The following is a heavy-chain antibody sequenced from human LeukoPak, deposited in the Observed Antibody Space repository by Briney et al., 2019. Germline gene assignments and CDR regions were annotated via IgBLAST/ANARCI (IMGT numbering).Heavy chain of an antibody. Sequence: GGSLRLSCAASGFTFSSYAMSWARQAPGKGLEWVSAISGSGGSTYYADSVKGRFTISRDNAKNSLYLQMNSLRAEDVALYYCTRSTGWYNYFDYWGQGALVTVSS. D-gene: IGHD6-19*01. CDR1: GFTFSSYA. CDR3: TRSTGWYNYFDY. J-gene: IGHJ4*02. CDR2: ISGSGGST. V-gene: IGHV3-23*01.